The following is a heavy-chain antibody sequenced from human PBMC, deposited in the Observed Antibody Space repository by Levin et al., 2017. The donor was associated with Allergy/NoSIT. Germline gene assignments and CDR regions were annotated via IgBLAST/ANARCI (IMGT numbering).Heavy chain of an antibody. CDR2: IWYDGSKA. V-gene: IGHV3-33*03. J-gene: IGHJ4*02. CDR3: AKGKDGYIAYFDS. CDR1: GFPFSSYG. Sequence: GESLKISCAASGFPFSSYGMHWVRQAPGKGLEWLAVIWYDGSKAYYGDSVKGRLTVSRDNSKNTLYLEIHSLRVEDTATHYCAKGKDGYIAYFDSWGQGTLVSASS. D-gene: IGHD5-24*01.